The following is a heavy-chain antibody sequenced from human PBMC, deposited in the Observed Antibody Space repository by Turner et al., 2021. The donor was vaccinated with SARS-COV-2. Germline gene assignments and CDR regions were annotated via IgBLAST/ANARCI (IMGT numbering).Heavy chain of an antibody. CDR2: IYYCGIT. D-gene: IGHD5-18*01. CDR3: GGLMYTAMDYYGMDV. CDR1: GGPISSSSYY. V-gene: IGHV4-39*01. J-gene: IGHJ6*02. Sequence: QLQLQESGPGLVKPSETLSLTCTVPGGPISSSSYYWGWIRQPPGKGLVWIGNIYYCGITYYYQPPKNRVTITVDTSKNQLSPKLSSVTAADTAVYYCGGLMYTAMDYYGMDVWGQGTTVTVSS.